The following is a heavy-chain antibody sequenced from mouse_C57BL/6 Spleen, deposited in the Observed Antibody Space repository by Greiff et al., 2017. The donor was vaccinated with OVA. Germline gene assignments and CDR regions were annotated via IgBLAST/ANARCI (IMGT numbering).Heavy chain of an antibody. CDR1: GYAFSSYW. CDR2: IYPGDGDT. J-gene: IGHJ4*01. V-gene: IGHV1-82*01. D-gene: IGHD4-1*01. Sequence: VQLQQSGPELVKPGASVKISCKASGYAFSSYWMNWVKQRPGQGLEWIGRIYPGDGDTNYNGQFKGKATLPADKSSSTVYMQLSSLTSEASAVYFCASLGGYYAMDYWGQGTSVTVSS. CDR3: ASLGGYYAMDY.